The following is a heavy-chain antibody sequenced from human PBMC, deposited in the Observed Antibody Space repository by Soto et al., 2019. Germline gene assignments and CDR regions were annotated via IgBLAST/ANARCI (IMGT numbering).Heavy chain of an antibody. CDR2: ISYDGSNK. Sequence: GGSLRLSCAASGFTFSSYAMHWVRQAPGKGLEWVAVISYDGSNKYYADSVKGRFTISRDNSKNTLYLQMNSLRAQDTAVYYSASDLSDGSIDYWGQGTLVTVSS. CDR3: ASDLSDGSIDY. V-gene: IGHV3-30-3*01. D-gene: IGHD3-16*02. J-gene: IGHJ4*01. CDR1: GFTFSSYA.